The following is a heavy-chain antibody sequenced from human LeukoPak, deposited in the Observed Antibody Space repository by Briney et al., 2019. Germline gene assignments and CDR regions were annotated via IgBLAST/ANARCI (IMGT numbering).Heavy chain of an antibody. D-gene: IGHD1-14*01. Sequence: GSLRLSCAASEFTFSNYWMHWVRQAPGEGLVWVSRIDNDGRDTIYADSVKGRFTISRDNGKNTLYLQMNSLRAEDTAVYYCARGGYHHGFDIWGQGTLVTVSS. CDR2: IDNDGRDT. J-gene: IGHJ3*02. CDR3: ARGGYHHGFDI. V-gene: IGHV3-74*01. CDR1: EFTFSNYW.